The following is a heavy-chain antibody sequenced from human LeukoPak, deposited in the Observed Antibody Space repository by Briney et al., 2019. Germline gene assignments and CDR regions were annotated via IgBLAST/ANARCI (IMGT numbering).Heavy chain of an antibody. CDR2: IWYDGSNK. J-gene: IGHJ4*02. CDR1: GFTFSSYG. D-gene: IGHD6-19*01. Sequence: PGRSLRLSCAASGFTFSSYGMHWVRQAPGTGLEWVAVIWYDGSNKYYADSVKGRFTISRDNSKNTLYLQMNSLRAEDTAVYYCARDEAVAGTAGVLDYWGQGTLVTVSS. V-gene: IGHV3-33*01. CDR3: ARDEAVAGTAGVLDY.